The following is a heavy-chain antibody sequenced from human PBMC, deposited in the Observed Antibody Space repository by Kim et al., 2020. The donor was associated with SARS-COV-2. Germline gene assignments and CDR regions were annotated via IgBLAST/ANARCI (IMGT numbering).Heavy chain of an antibody. D-gene: IGHD2-15*01. CDR2: ISWNSGSI. CDR1: GFTFDDYA. Sequence: GGSLRLSCAVSGFTFDDYAMHWVRQAPGKGLEWVSGISWNSGSIGYADSVKGRFTISRDNAKNSLYLQMNSLRAEDTALYYCAKDIGYCSGGSCFDYYYYGMDVWGQGTTVTVSS. J-gene: IGHJ6*02. CDR3: AKDIGYCSGGSCFDYYYYGMDV. V-gene: IGHV3-9*01.